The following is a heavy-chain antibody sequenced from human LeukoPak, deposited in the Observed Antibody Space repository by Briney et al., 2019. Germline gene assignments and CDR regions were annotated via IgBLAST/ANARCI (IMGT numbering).Heavy chain of an antibody. V-gene: IGHV1-8*02. CDR3: ARGPDGGLRLGDRPYYYYYYMDV. CDR2: MNPNSGNT. CDR1: GGTFSSYA. D-gene: IGHD3-16*01. J-gene: IGHJ6*03. Sequence: ASVKVSCKASGGTFSSYAISWVRQATGQGLEWMGWMNPNSGNTGYAQKFQGRVTMTRNTSISTAYMELSSLRSEDTAVYYCARGPDGGLRLGDRPYYYYYYMDVWGKGTTVTVSS.